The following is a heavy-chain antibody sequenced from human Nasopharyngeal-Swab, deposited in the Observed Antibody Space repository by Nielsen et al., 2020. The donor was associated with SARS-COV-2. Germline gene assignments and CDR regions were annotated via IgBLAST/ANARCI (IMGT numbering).Heavy chain of an antibody. Sequence: GESLKISCAASGFTFSNYAMTWVRQAPGRGLEWVSSISGSGAHTYYADSVKGRFTISRDNSKNTVFLQMNSLRAEDTALFFCAKDGGGWLTSGWYYFDFWGQGSQVTASS. J-gene: IGHJ4*02. CDR1: GFTFSNYA. V-gene: IGHV3-23*01. CDR3: AKDGGGWLTSGWYYFDF. CDR2: ISGSGAHT. D-gene: IGHD6-19*01.